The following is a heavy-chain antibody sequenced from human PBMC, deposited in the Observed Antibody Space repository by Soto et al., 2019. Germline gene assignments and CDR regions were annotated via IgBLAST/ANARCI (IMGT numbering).Heavy chain of an antibody. J-gene: IGHJ3*01. CDR1: GYSFTSYW. Sequence: GESLKISCKGSGYSFTSYWIGWVRQMPGKGLEWMGIIYPGDSDTRYSPSFQGQVTISVDKSISTAYLQWSSLEASDTAMYYCAKHLGVAAIIDAFDVWGQGTMVTVSS. D-gene: IGHD2-8*01. CDR3: AKHLGVAAIIDAFDV. V-gene: IGHV5-51*01. CDR2: IYPGDSDT.